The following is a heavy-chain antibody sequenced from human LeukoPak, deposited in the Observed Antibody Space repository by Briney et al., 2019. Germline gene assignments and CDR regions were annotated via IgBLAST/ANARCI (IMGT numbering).Heavy chain of an antibody. CDR3: AKPVADYGGSPPLGNVFDY. Sequence: PGGSLRLSCAASGFTLSSYGMHCVRQAPGKGLEWVAAISYDGSDKYYADSVKGRFTISRDNSKNTLYLQMNSLRAEDTAVYYCAKPVADYGGSPPLGNVFDYWGQGTLVTVSS. J-gene: IGHJ4*02. D-gene: IGHD4-23*01. V-gene: IGHV3-30*18. CDR1: GFTLSSYG. CDR2: ISYDGSDK.